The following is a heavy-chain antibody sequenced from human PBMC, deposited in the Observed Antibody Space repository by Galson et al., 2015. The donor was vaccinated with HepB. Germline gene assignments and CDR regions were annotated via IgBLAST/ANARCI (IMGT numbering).Heavy chain of an antibody. J-gene: IGHJ4*02. CDR2: AFYRSKWYN. V-gene: IGHV6-1*01. CDR3: AGEDSGSYPGNFDF. D-gene: IGHD1-26*01. Sequence: CAISGDSVSSESAAWNWIRQSPSRGLEWLGKAFYRSKWYNNYAASVKSRITINPDTAKNQISLQLKSVTPEDTAVYFCAGEDSGSYPGNFDFGGQGTLVTVSS. CDR1: GDSVSSESAA.